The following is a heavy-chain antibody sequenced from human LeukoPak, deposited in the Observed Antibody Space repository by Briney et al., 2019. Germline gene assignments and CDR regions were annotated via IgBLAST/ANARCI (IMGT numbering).Heavy chain of an antibody. D-gene: IGHD3-10*01. CDR1: SASITSSPYF. Sequence: SETLSLTCTVSSASITSSPYFWGWIRQSPGKGLEWIGSISYSGTTYYNPSLKSRVTISVDTSKNQFSLKLNSVTAADTAVFYCAANSADYNTLGSSYKVWGQGTLVTVSS. CDR3: AANSADYNTLGSSYKV. J-gene: IGHJ4*02. V-gene: IGHV4-39*01. CDR2: ISYSGTT.